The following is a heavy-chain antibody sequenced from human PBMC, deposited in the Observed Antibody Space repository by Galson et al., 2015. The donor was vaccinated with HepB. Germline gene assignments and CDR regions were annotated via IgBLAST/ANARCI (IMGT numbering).Heavy chain of an antibody. CDR3: ARGGGQWLGGWFDP. CDR1: GGSISSYY. J-gene: IGHJ5*02. CDR2: IYTSGST. V-gene: IGHV4-4*07. Sequence: ETLSLTCTVSGGSISSYYWSWIRQPAGKGLEWIGRIYTSGSTNYNPSLKSRVTMSVDTSKNQFSLKLSSMTAADTAVYYCARGGGQWLGGWFDPWGQGTLVTVSS. D-gene: IGHD6-19*01.